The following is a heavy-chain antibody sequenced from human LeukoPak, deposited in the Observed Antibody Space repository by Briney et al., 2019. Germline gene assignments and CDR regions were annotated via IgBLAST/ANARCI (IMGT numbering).Heavy chain of an antibody. CDR2: INSGGSST. CDR3: ARDSGQRDNCWFEP. CDR1: GFTFSSYW. Sequence: PGGSLRLSCAASGFTFSSYWMHWVRQAPGKGLEWVSRINSGGSSTNYADSVKGRFTISRDNAKNTLYLQMNSLRAEDTAVYYCARDSGQRDNCWFEPWGQGTLVTVSS. V-gene: IGHV3-74*01. D-gene: IGHD6-25*01. J-gene: IGHJ5*02.